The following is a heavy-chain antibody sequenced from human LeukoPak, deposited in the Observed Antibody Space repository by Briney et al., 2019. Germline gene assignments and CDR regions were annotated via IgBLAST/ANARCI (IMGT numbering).Heavy chain of an antibody. J-gene: IGHJ4*02. D-gene: IGHD1-26*01. CDR3: TTDGVGVEGATYDN. CDR2: IKAKAHGGTI. V-gene: IGHV3-15*01. CDR1: GFSFFNAW. Sequence: PGGSLRLSCAASGFSFFNAWMAWVRQAPGKGLEWVGRIKAKAHGGTIEYAAHVKGRFTISRDDSKDTLYLQMNSLKTEDTAVYYCTTDGVGVEGATYDNWGQGTLVSVSS.